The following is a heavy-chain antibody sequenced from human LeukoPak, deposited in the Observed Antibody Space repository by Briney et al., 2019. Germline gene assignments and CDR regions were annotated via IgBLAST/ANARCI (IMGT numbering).Heavy chain of an antibody. CDR3: TTDGGSYFSWFDP. CDR1: GFTFSNAW. Sequence: GGSLRLSCAASGFTFSNAWMSWVRQAPGKGLEWVGRIKSKTDGGTTDYAAPVKGRFTISRDDSKTTLYLQMNSLKTEDTAVYYCTTDGGSYFSWFDPWGQGTLVTVSS. J-gene: IGHJ5*02. CDR2: IKSKTDGGTT. D-gene: IGHD1-26*01. V-gene: IGHV3-15*01.